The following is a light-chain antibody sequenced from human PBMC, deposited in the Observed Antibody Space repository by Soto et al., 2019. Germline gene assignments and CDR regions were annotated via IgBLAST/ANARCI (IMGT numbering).Light chain of an antibody. CDR3: LQYDKWPPWT. CDR2: GQP. CDR1: QSVRSN. V-gene: IGKV3-15*01. J-gene: IGKJ1*01. Sequence: ELVLPHSPGPLSLSPGERATLSCRACQSVRSNYLASCQQQPGPARSLXXYGQPTRATGIPARFSGSGSGRAFTLTISSLQSDDFTVYYCLQYDKWPPWTFGQGTKVDIK.